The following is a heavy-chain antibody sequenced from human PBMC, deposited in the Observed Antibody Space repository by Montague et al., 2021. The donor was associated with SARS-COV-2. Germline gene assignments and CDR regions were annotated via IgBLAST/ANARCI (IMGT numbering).Heavy chain of an antibody. CDR3: ARLWDVYGSGNYKNSWFDP. CDR2: ISYSGST. CDR1: AGPISTNYYY. D-gene: IGHD3-10*01. Sequence: SETLSLTCTVSAGPISTNYYYWAWLRQPPGKGLEWIGSISYSGSTYFNPSLESRLTMSVDTSKNHFSLKLSSVTAADTAEYYWARLWDVYGSGNYKNSWFDPWGQGTRVTVSS. V-gene: IGHV4-39*02. J-gene: IGHJ5*02.